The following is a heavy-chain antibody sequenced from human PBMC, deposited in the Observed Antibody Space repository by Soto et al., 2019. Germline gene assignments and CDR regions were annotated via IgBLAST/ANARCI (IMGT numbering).Heavy chain of an antibody. CDR1: GVTFTTFW. V-gene: IGHV3-7*01. Sequence: GGSLSLSCAASGVTFTTFWMTWVRQAPGKGLDWVANINEAGSETHYTDSVKGRFTVSRDNAKSSLYLQMNSLRGKDTAVYYCACVAPTIFGAQFHHNLVDVWGQGNTVTVSS. J-gene: IGHJ6*02. CDR2: INEAGSET. D-gene: IGHD3-3*01. CDR3: ACVAPTIFGAQFHHNLVDV.